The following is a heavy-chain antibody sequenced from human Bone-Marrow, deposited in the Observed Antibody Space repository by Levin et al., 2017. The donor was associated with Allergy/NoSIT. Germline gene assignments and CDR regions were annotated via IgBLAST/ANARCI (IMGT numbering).Heavy chain of an antibody. CDR3: ARPGAAFSASETHYNDAFDI. J-gene: IGHJ3*02. CDR1: GGSLSGLL. CDR2: IYNNERA. D-gene: IGHD3-10*01. Sequence: PSETLSLTCTVSGGSLSGLLWNWIRQTPEKGLEWIGHIYNNERANYNPSLRSRVGISMDTSKNQFSLKLTSVTAADTAVYYCARPGAAFSASETHYNDAFDIWGQGAMVAVSS. V-gene: IGHV4-59*08.